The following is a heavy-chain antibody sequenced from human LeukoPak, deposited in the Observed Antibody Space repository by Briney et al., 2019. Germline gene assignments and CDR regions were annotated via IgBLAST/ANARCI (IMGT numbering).Heavy chain of an antibody. Sequence: GGSLRLSCAASGFTFSAYNFNWVRQAPGKGLEWVSSISDSSSYIYYADSVKGRFTISRDNAKNSLFLQMNSLRAEDTAVYYCARERSFDTAMDPLDYWGQGTLVTVSS. D-gene: IGHD5-18*01. CDR3: ARERSFDTAMDPLDY. V-gene: IGHV3-21*01. J-gene: IGHJ4*02. CDR1: GFTFSAYN. CDR2: ISDSSSYI.